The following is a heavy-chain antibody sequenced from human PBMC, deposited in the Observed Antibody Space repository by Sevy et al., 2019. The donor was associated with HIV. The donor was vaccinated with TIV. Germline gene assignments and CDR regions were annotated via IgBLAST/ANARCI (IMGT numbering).Heavy chain of an antibody. D-gene: IGHD5-12*01. CDR2: INGNGGTK. Sequence: GGSLRLSCAVSGFTFENYGMSWVRQAPGKGLEWVTGINGNGGTKTYVDSVKGRFTISRDNAKNSLNLQMDSLRVEDTAVYYCARNTGFAYGDNWFDPWGQGTLVTVSS. CDR1: GFTFENYG. V-gene: IGHV3-20*04. CDR3: ARNTGFAYGDNWFDP. J-gene: IGHJ5*02.